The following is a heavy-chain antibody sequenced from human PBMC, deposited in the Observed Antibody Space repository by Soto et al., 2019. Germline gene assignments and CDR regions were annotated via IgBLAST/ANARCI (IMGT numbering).Heavy chain of an antibody. V-gene: IGHV3-33*01. CDR3: ARVAAAGPFDY. CDR2: IWYDGSNE. CDR1: GFTFSTYG. Sequence: PGGSLRLSCAASGFTFSTYGMHWVRQAPGKGLEWVALIWYDGSNENYADSVKGRFTISRDNSKNTLFLQVNSLRAEDTAVYYCARVAAAGPFDYRGQRTLVTVSS. J-gene: IGHJ4*02. D-gene: IGHD6-13*01.